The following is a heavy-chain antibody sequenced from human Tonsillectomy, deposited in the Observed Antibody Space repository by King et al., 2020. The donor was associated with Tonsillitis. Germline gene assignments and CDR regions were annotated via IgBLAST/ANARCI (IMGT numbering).Heavy chain of an antibody. CDR1: GFTFSSYW. V-gene: IGHV3-7*03. J-gene: IGHJ4*02. CDR2: IKEDGSEK. D-gene: IGHD6-13*01. Sequence: VQLVESGGGLVQPGGSLRLSCAASGFTFSSYWMSWVRQAPGKGLEWVANIKEDGSEKYYVDSVKGRFTISRDNAKNSLYLHMNSLRAEDTAVYYCARAEDIAAGGTYYFDYWGQGTLVTVSS. CDR3: ARAEDIAAGGTYYFDY.